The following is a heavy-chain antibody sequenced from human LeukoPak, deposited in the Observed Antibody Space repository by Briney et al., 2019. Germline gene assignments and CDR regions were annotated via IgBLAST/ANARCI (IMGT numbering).Heavy chain of an antibody. CDR3: AKALGSYCGGDCYSAVDY. Sequence: PGGSLRLSCAASGFTFSSYGMHWVRQAPGKGLEWVAFIRYDGSNKYYADSAKGRFTISRDNSKNTLYLQMNSLRAEDTAVYYCAKALGSYCGGDCYSAVDYWGQGTLVTVSS. CDR2: IRYDGSNK. D-gene: IGHD2-21*01. J-gene: IGHJ4*02. CDR1: GFTFSSYG. V-gene: IGHV3-30*02.